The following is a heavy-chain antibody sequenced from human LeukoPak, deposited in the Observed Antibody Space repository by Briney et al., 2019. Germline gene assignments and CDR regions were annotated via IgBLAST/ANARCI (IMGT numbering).Heavy chain of an antibody. V-gene: IGHV4-61*02. CDR2: IYTSGST. J-gene: IGHJ3*02. Sequence: SQILSLTCTVSGGSVSSGTYYWSWIRQPAGKGLEWIGRIYTSGSTNYNPSLKSRITISIDTSKNQFSLKLSSVTAADTAVYYCARDSGSGWFYEAFDIWGQGTIVIVSS. D-gene: IGHD6-19*01. CDR3: ARDSGSGWFYEAFDI. CDR1: GGSVSSGTYY.